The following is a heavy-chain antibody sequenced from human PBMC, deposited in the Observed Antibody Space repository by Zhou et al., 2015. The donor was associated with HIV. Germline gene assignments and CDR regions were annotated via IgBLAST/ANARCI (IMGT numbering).Heavy chain of an antibody. J-gene: IGHJ5*02. CDR1: GGTFSSYT. CDR3: ARVPGYCSGGSCYSWFDP. CDR2: IIPILGIA. V-gene: IGHV1-69*02. D-gene: IGHD2-15*01. Sequence: QVQLVQSGAEVKKPGSSVKVSCKASGGTFSSYTISWVRQAPGQGLEWMGRIIPILGIANYAQKFQGRVTITADKSTSTAYMELSSLRSEDTAVYYCARVPGYCSGGSCYSWFDPWGRGNPWSPSPQ.